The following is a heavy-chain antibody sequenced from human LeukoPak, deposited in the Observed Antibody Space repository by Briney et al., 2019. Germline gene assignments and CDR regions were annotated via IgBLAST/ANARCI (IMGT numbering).Heavy chain of an antibody. J-gene: IGHJ4*02. D-gene: IGHD3-3*01. V-gene: IGHV3-23*01. CDR1: GFIFSSYA. Sequence: PGGSLRLSCAASGFIFSSYAMSWVRQAPGKGLEWVSGISGSGGNTYNADSVKGRFTISRDNSKNTLYLQMNSLRAEDTAVYYCARSTYYTLDYWGQGTLVTVSS. CDR2: ISGSGGNT. CDR3: ARSTYYTLDY.